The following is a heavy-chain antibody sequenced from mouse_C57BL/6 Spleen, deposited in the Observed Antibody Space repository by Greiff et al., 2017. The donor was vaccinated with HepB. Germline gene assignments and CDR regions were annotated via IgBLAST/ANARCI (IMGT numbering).Heavy chain of an antibody. CDR2: IYPGSGST. Sequence: VQLQQSGAELVKPGASVKMSCKASGYTFTSYWITWVKQRPGQGLEWIGDIYPGSGSTNYNEKFKSKATLTVDTSSSTAYMQLSILTSEDSAVYCCARRGLYYGRPAWVAYWGQGTLVTVSA. CDR1: GYTFTSYW. V-gene: IGHV1-55*01. J-gene: IGHJ3*01. CDR3: ARRGLYYGRPAWVAY. D-gene: IGHD1-1*01.